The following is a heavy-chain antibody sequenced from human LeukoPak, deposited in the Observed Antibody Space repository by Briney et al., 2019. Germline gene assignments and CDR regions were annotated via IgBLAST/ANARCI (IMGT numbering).Heavy chain of an antibody. D-gene: IGHD6-6*01. J-gene: IGHJ5*02. Sequence: ASVKVSCKASGYTFTGYYMHWVRQAPGQGPEWMGWINPNSGGTNYAQKFQGRVTMTRDTSISTAYMELSRLRSDDTAVYYCAREGYSSSSAGWFDPWGQGTLVTVSS. CDR3: AREGYSSSSAGWFDP. CDR2: INPNSGGT. V-gene: IGHV1-2*02. CDR1: GYTFTGYY.